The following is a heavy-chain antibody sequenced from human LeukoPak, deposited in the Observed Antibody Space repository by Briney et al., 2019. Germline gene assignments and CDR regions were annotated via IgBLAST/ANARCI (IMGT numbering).Heavy chain of an antibody. CDR3: AELGITMIGGV. CDR1: GFTFSTYS. D-gene: IGHD3-10*02. CDR2: ISSSSSFT. V-gene: IGHV3-21*01. Sequence: PGGSLRLSCVASGFTFSTYSMNWVRQAPVKGLEWVSSISSSSSFTSYADSVKGRFTIFRDNAKNSLYLQMNSLRAEDTAVYYCAELGITMIGGVWGKGTTVTISS. J-gene: IGHJ6*04.